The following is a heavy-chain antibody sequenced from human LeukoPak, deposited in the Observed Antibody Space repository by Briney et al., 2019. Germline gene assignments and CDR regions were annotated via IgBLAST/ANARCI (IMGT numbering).Heavy chain of an antibody. CDR3: AKDRGGSYRGAFDY. D-gene: IGHD1-26*01. CDR1: GFTFNTYG. CDR2: ISFDGSYE. V-gene: IGHV3-30*18. Sequence: PGRSLRLSCAASGFTFNTYGMHWVRQAPGKGLEWVAVISFDGSYEYYADSVKGRFTISRDTSKNTLYLQMNSLRVEDTAVYYCAKDRGGSYRGAFDYWGQGTLVTVSS. J-gene: IGHJ4*02.